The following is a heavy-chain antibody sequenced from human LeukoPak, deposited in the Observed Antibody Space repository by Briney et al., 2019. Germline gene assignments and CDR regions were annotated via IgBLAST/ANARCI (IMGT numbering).Heavy chain of an antibody. J-gene: IGHJ4*02. CDR1: GGTFSSYA. D-gene: IGHD4-17*01. CDR3: ARGDYGDYFSYSDS. Sequence: SVKVSCKASGGTFSSYAISWVRQAPGQGLEWMGGIIPIFGTANYAQKFQGRVTITTDESTSTAYLELSSLRPENTALYYSARGDYGDYFSYSDSWGQGTLVTVSS. V-gene: IGHV1-69*05. CDR2: IIPIFGTA.